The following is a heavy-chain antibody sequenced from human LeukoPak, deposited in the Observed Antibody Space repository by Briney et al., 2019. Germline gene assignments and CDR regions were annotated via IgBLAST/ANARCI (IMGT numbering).Heavy chain of an antibody. Sequence: GGSLRLSCVASGFTFSSYAMTWVRQAPRKGLEWVSIIGGDSVATYYSDSVKGRFTISRDNSKNTLYLQMNNLRAEDTAVYYCAKYYLVGASRWFDPWGRGTLVTVSS. D-gene: IGHD1-26*01. J-gene: IGHJ5*02. CDR3: AKYYLVGASRWFDP. CDR1: GFTFSSYA. CDR2: IGGDSVAT. V-gene: IGHV3-23*01.